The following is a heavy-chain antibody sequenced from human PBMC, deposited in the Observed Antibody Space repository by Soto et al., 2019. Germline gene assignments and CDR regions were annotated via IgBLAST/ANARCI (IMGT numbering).Heavy chain of an antibody. V-gene: IGHV1-2*02. CDR2: INPNSGDT. D-gene: IGHD3-22*01. CDR1: VYTFTYYY. CDR3: ASEKVLYSSDYYPDALDI. J-gene: IGHJ3*02. Sequence: XSVKLSCKASVYTFTYYYSHWVRQDPGQGLEWMVWINPNSGDTNYAERFQGRVTMTRDTSISTAYMELSTLRSDYTAVYYCASEKVLYSSDYYPDALDIWRQGTLVTVS.